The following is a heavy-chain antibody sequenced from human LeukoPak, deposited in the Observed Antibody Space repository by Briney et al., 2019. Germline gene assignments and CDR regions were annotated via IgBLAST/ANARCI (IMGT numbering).Heavy chain of an antibody. CDR3: AKDLRGHTGELDY. D-gene: IGHD7-27*01. CDR2: ISYDGSNK. V-gene: IGHV3-30-3*01. Sequence: QPGGSLRLSCAASGFTFSSYAMHWVRQAPGKGLEWVAVISYDGSNKYYADSVKGRFTISRDNSKNTLYLQMNSLRAEDTAVYYCAKDLRGHTGELDYWGQGTLVTVSS. CDR1: GFTFSSYA. J-gene: IGHJ4*02.